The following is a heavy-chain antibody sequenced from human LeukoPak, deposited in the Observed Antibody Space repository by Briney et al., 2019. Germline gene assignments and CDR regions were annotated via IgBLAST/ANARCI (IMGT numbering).Heavy chain of an antibody. CDR1: GFTLSSYA. D-gene: IGHD3-22*01. Sequence: GGSLRLSCVASGFTLSSYAVSWVRQAPGKGLEWVSGISGSGGSTFYADSVKGRFTISRDNSKNTLYLQMNSLRAEDTAVYYCAKDRAYYSDSSGYYLVRAYDYWGQGTLVTVSS. J-gene: IGHJ4*02. V-gene: IGHV3-23*01. CDR2: ISGSGGST. CDR3: AKDRAYYSDSSGYYLVRAYDY.